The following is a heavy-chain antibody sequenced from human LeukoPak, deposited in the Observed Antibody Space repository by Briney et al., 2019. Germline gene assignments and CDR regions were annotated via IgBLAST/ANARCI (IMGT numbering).Heavy chain of an antibody. J-gene: IGHJ4*02. CDR3: ARTNVTIVAMDY. CDR1: GDSVSSNSAT. CDR2: TYFRSKWYN. D-gene: IGHD5-12*01. Sequence: SQTLSLTRAISGDSVSSNSATWTWIRQSPSRGLEWLGRTYFRSKWYNDYAVSVKSRITINPDTAKNQISLQLNSVTPEDTAVYYCARTNVTIVAMDYWGQGTLVTVSS. V-gene: IGHV6-1*01.